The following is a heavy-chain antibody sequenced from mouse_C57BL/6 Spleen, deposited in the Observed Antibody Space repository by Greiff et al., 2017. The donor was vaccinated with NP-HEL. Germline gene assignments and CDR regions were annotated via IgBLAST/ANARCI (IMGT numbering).Heavy chain of an antibody. D-gene: IGHD1-1*01. J-gene: IGHJ2*01. Sequence: QVQLQQSGAELVKPGASVKMSCKASGYTFTGYCINWVKQRPGQGLEWIGEIYPGSGSTNYNEKFKGKATLTADKSSSTAYMQLSSLTSEDSAVYFCSRSGYYGRSLFDYWGQGTMLTVSS. CDR3: SRSGYYGRSLFDY. CDR1: GYTFTGYC. CDR2: IYPGSGST. V-gene: IGHV1-76*01.